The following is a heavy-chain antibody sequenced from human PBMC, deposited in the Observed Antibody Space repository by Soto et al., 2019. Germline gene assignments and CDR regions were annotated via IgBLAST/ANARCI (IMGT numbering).Heavy chain of an antibody. D-gene: IGHD5-12*01. V-gene: IGHV3-23*01. CDR2: IGGSGTGGRT. J-gene: IGHJ6*02. CDR1: GLTFSTYA. Sequence: EVHLLESGGDLVQPGGSLRLSCTASGLTFSTYAMSWVRQAPGKGLEWVSAIGGSGTGGRTYYADSVKGRFTISRDNSKNTVYVQMILLRADDPAVYYCAKSPGGLEGYNSVYYGMEVWGQGTTVTVSS. CDR3: AKSPGGLEGYNSVYYGMEV.